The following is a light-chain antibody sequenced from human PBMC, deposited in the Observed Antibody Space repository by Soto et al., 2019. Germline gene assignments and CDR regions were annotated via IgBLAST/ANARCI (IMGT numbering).Light chain of an antibody. Sequence: EIVLTQSPGTLSLSPGERATLSCRASQSVSSSYLAWYQQKPGQAPSLLIYGASTRATGIPDRFSGSGSGTDFTLTISRLEPEDFAVYYCQQYNNWPYTFGQGTKLEIK. J-gene: IGKJ2*01. CDR3: QQYNNWPYT. V-gene: IGKV3-20*01. CDR1: QSVSSSY. CDR2: GAS.